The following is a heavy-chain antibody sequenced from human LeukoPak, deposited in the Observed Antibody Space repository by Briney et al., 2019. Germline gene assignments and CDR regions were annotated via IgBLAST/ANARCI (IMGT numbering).Heavy chain of an antibody. CDR1: GFTFSTFA. CDR3: AKDQGRPGDLSYYFDY. J-gene: IGHJ4*02. V-gene: IGHV3-23*01. D-gene: IGHD4-17*01. Sequence: AGGSLRLSCAASGFTFSTFAMSWVRQAPGKGLEWVSAISRSGETTYYADSVKGRFAISRDTSKNTLYLQMNSLRAEDTAVYYCAKDQGRPGDLSYYFDYWGQGTLVTVSS. CDR2: ISRSGETT.